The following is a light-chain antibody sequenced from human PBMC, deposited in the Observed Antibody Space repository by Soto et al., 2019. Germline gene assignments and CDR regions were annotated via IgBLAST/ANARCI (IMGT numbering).Light chain of an antibody. Sequence: DIQVTQSPSTLSASVGDTVTITCRASESIDNWLAWYQQKPGKAPKLLIFAASTLVRGVPSRFSGRGSGTEFILSINSLQPEDIATYYCLQVSSFPRTFGQGTKVDI. CDR1: ESIDNW. CDR3: LQVSSFPRT. J-gene: IGKJ1*01. V-gene: IGKV1-5*01. CDR2: AAS.